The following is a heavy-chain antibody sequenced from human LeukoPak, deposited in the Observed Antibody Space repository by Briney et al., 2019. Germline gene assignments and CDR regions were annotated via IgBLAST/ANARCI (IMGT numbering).Heavy chain of an antibody. CDR1: GFTFSDSY. Sequence: GGSLRLSCAASGFTFSDSYMHWVRQASGKGLEWVGLIRTKTRNYAATYAESVKGRFTISRDDSKNTAFLQMNSLKMEDTAVYYCTRQNCTGGSCSYVDCWGQGTLVTVSS. CDR3: TRQNCTGGSCSYVDC. J-gene: IGHJ4*02. V-gene: IGHV3-73*01. CDR2: IRTKTRNYAA. D-gene: IGHD2-8*02.